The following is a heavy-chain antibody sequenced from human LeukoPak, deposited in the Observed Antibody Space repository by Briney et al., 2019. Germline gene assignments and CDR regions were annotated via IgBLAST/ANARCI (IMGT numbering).Heavy chain of an antibody. J-gene: IGHJ4*02. V-gene: IGHV1-8*01. CDR3: ASRRVRSSSPRSFDY. Sequence: GASVKVSCKASGYSFTSYDINWVRQATGQGLEWMGWMNPNSGNTGYAQKLQGRVTMTRNTSISTAYMELSSLRSEDTAVYYCASRRVRSSSPRSFDYWGQGTLVTVSS. D-gene: IGHD6-13*01. CDR2: MNPNSGNT. CDR1: GYSFTSYD.